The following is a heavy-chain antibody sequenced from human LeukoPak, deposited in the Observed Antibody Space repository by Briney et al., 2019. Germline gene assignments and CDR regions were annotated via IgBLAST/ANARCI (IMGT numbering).Heavy chain of an antibody. J-gene: IGHJ4*02. CDR1: GFTFSSYA. CDR2: ISYDGSNK. D-gene: IGHD5-18*01. V-gene: IGHV3-30-3*01. Sequence: GGSLRLSCAASGFTFSSYAMHWVRQAPGKGLEWVAVISYDGSNKYYADSVKGRFTISRDNSKNTLYLQMNSLRAEDTAVYYCARARDVDTALDYWGQGTLVTVSS. CDR3: ARARDVDTALDY.